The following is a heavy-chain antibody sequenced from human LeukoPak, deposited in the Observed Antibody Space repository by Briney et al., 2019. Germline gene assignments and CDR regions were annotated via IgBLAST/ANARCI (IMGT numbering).Heavy chain of an antibody. J-gene: IGHJ4*02. CDR2: IIPIFGTA. Sequence: SVKVSCKASGGTFSSYAISWVLQAPGQGLEWMGRIIPIFGTANYAQKFQGRVTITTDESTSTAYMELSSLRSEDTAVYYCARGTLTMTRYYFDYWGQGTLVTVSS. D-gene: IGHD3-22*01. V-gene: IGHV1-69*05. CDR3: ARGTLTMTRYYFDY. CDR1: GGTFSSYA.